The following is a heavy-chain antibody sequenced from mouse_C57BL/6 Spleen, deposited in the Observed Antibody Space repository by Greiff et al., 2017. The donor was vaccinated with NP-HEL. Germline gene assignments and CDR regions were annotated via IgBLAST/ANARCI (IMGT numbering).Heavy chain of an antibody. CDR2: ISYDGSN. CDR1: GYSITSGYY. V-gene: IGHV3-6*01. Sequence: EVQLQDSGPGLVKPSQSLSLTCSVTGYSITSGYYWNWIRQFPGNKLEWMGYISYDGSNNYNPSLKNRISITRDTSKNQFFLKLNSVTTEDTATYYCARGFHYYGSRYFDVWGTGTTVTVSS. D-gene: IGHD1-1*01. CDR3: ARGFHYYGSRYFDV. J-gene: IGHJ1*03.